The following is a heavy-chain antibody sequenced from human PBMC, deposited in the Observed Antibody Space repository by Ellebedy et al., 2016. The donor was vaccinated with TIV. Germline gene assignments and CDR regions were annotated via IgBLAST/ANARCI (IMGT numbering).Heavy chain of an antibody. CDR2: ISAYNGNT. D-gene: IGHD3-16*01. CDR3: ARDPAGDWYFDL. CDR1: GYTFTSYG. Sequence: ASVKVSCXASGYTFTSYGISWVRQAPGQGLEWMGWISAYNGNTNYAQKLQGRVTMTTDTSTSTAYMELSSLRSEDTAVYYCARDPAGDWYFDLWGRGTLVTVSS. V-gene: IGHV1-18*01. J-gene: IGHJ2*01.